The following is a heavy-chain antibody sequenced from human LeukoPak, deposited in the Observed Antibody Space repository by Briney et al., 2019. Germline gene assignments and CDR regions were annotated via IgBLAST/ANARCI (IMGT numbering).Heavy chain of an antibody. D-gene: IGHD4-17*01. J-gene: IGHJ4*02. CDR3: ATTTGAYGDYPN. Sequence: SETLSLTCTVSGGSISSYYWSWIRQPPGKGLEWIGYISYSGSTNYNPSLKSRVTISVDTSKNQFSLKLSSVTAADTAVYYCATTTGAYGDYPNWGQGTLVTVSS. CDR1: GGSISSYY. CDR2: ISYSGST. V-gene: IGHV4-59*01.